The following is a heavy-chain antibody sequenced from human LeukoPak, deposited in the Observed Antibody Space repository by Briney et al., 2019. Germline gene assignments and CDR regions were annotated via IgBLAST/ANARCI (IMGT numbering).Heavy chain of an antibody. J-gene: IGHJ5*02. CDR2: INHSGST. D-gene: IGHD3-22*01. V-gene: IGHV4-34*01. Sequence: SETLSLTCAVYGGSFSGYYWSWIRQPPGKGLDWIGEINHSGSTNYNPSLKSRVTISVDTSKNQFALKLSSVTAADTAVYYCARGGDYYDSSGYSSWGQGTLVTVSS. CDR1: GGSFSGYY. CDR3: ARGGDYYDSSGYSS.